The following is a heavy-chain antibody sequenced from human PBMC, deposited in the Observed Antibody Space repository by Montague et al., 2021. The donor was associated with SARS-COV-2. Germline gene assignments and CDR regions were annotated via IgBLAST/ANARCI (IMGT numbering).Heavy chain of an antibody. CDR1: GGSITGFS. CDR3: ARTPTRPLSLDS. J-gene: IGHJ4*02. Sequence: SETLSPTCAVSGGSITGFSWSWVRQPAGKGLEWIGRVTTSGTTNYSPSLRSRVTMSVDTSKSQFSLNLNSVTAADTAIYYCARTPTRPLSLDSWGQGTLVTVSS. D-gene: IGHD6-6*01. V-gene: IGHV4-4*07. CDR2: VTTSGTT.